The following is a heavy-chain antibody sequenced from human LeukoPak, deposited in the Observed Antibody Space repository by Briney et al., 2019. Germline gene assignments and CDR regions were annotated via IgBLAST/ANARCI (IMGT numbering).Heavy chain of an antibody. D-gene: IGHD3-10*01. J-gene: IGHJ3*02. Sequence: GGSLRLSCAASGFTFNNYGMHWVRHAPGKGLEWVAFIRYDGGNQYYADSVKGRFTISRDNSKNTLYLQMNSLRGDDAAVYYCAEDLGTSGTLPNDHFHIWGQGSMVIVFS. CDR2: IRYDGGNQ. CDR3: AEDLGTSGTLPNDHFHI. V-gene: IGHV3-30*02. CDR1: GFTFNNYG.